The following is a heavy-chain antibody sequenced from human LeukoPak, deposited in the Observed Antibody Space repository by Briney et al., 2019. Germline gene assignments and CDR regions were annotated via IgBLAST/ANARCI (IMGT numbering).Heavy chain of an antibody. CDR1: GYSCTRYW. J-gene: IGHJ6*03. CDR2: IYPGDSDT. CDR3: ARRKVVTAADIGDYYYYYMDV. V-gene: IGHV5-51*01. D-gene: IGHD2-2*01. Sequence: KYGESLKISCKGSGYSCTRYWIGWVREMPGKGLGWMGIIYPGDSDTRYSPSFQCRVTISADNSIRSAYLQWSSLKDSDTAMYYCARRKVVTAADIGDYYYYYMDVWGKGTTVTVS.